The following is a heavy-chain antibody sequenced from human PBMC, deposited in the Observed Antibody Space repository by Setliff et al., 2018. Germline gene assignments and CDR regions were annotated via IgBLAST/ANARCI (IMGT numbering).Heavy chain of an antibody. Sequence: PGESLKISCAASGFTLSSYWMHWVRQAPGKGLVWVSRINSDGSSTSYADSVKGRFTISRDNAKNTLYLQMNSLRAEDTAVYYCARGTARAVDYWGQGTLVTVSS. V-gene: IGHV3-74*01. CDR3: ARGTARAVDY. CDR2: INSDGSST. J-gene: IGHJ4*02. CDR1: GFTLSSYW. D-gene: IGHD6-6*01.